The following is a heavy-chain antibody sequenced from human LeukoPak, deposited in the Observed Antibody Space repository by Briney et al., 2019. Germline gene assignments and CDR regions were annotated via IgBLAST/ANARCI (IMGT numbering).Heavy chain of an antibody. V-gene: IGHV3-48*03. CDR2: ISSSGSTI. D-gene: IGHD5-18*01. CDR1: GFTFSSYE. J-gene: IGHJ6*03. CDR3: ARGTNTAMVVLRYYYYYYMDV. Sequence: GGSLRLSCAASGFTFSSYEMNWVRQAPGKGLEWVSYISSSGSTIYYADSVKGRFTISRDNAKNSLYLQMNSLRVEDTAVYYCARGTNTAMVVLRYYYYYYMDVWGKGTTVTVSS.